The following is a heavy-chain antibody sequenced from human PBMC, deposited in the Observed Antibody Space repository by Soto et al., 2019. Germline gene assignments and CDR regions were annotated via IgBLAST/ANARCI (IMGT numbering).Heavy chain of an antibody. D-gene: IGHD3-22*01. CDR1: GGSISSYY. V-gene: IGHV4-59*01. J-gene: IGHJ3*02. CDR3: ARTKDYYDSSGYDIAFVI. CDR2: IYYSGST. Sequence: SETLSHTCTVSGGSISSYYWSWIRQPPGKGLEWIGYIYYSGSTNYNPSLKSRVTISVDTSKNRFSLKLSSVTAADTAVYYCARTKDYYDSSGYDIAFVIWGQGTMVTVSS.